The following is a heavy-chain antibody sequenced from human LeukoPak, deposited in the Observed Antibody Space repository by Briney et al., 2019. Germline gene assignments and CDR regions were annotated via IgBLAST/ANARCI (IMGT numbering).Heavy chain of an antibody. D-gene: IGHD5-18*01. Sequence: ASVKVSCKASGYSFTTYFVHWVRQAPGQGLEWMGLINPSTGTKTYAQKFQGRVTMTRDTSTSTVYMELSSLISEDTAVYYCARLGYGEAFDIWGPGTMVTVSS. CDR1: GYSFTTYF. CDR3: ARLGYGEAFDI. V-gene: IGHV1-46*01. CDR2: INPSTGTK. J-gene: IGHJ3*02.